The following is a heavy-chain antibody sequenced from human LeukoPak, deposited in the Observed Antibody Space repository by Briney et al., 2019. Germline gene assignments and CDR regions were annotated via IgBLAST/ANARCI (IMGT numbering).Heavy chain of an antibody. Sequence: ASVKVSCKASGYTFTSYDTNWVRQAPGQGLEWMGWISAYNGNTNYAQKLQGRVTMTTDTSTSTAYMELRSLRSDDTAVYYCARAALPRSSSWNPPDYWGQGTLVTVSS. CDR1: GYTFTSYD. D-gene: IGHD6-13*01. V-gene: IGHV1-18*01. J-gene: IGHJ4*02. CDR2: ISAYNGNT. CDR3: ARAALPRSSSWNPPDY.